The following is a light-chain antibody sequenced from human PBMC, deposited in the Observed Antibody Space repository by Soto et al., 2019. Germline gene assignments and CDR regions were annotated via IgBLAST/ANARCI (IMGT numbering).Light chain of an antibody. J-gene: IGLJ1*01. Sequence: QSALTQPPPVSGAPGQRVSISCTGSSSNIGAGYGVHWYHQLPGTAPKLLIFGNNNRPSGVPDRFSGSKSGTSASLGITGLQAEDEADYYCQSYDSSLNGYVFGTGTKVTVL. CDR2: GNN. CDR3: QSYDSSLNGYV. CDR1: SSNIGAGYG. V-gene: IGLV1-40*01.